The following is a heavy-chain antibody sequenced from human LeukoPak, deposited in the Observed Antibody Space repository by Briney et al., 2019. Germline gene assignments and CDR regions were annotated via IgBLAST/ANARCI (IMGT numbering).Heavy chain of an antibody. CDR3: ARDQGIAAAGDFSDAFDI. CDR1: GYTFTSYG. D-gene: IGHD6-13*01. Sequence: GASVKVSCKASGYTFTSYGISWVRQAPGQGLEWMGWISAYNGNTNYAQRLRGRVTMTTDTSTSTAYMELRSLRSDDTAVYYCARDQGIAAAGDFSDAFDIWGQGTMVTVSS. CDR2: ISAYNGNT. J-gene: IGHJ3*02. V-gene: IGHV1-18*01.